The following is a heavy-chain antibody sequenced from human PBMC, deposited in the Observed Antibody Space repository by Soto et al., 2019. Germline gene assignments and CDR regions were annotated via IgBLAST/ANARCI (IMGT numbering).Heavy chain of an antibody. CDR3: AREARYDRGVYHYEGIDY. CDR1: GFSFSDYS. CDR2: FSAGGDYR. J-gene: IGHJ4*02. Sequence: EVQLLQSGGGLAQPGGSLTLSYAASGFSFSDYSMNWVRRAPGKGLEWVSAFSAGGDYRHYADSVKGRFTISRDNSKNTLFLQMNSLRAEDTARYYCAREARYDRGVYHYEGIDYWGQGTLVTVSS. D-gene: IGHD3-22*01. V-gene: IGHV3-23*01.